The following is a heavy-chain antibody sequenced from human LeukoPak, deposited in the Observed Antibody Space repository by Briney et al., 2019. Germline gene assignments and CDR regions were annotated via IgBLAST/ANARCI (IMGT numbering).Heavy chain of an antibody. CDR3: AGGHMITFGGVIDPYFYY. CDR1: GGSFSSGSYY. Sequence: SETLSLTCTVSGGSFSSGSYYWSWIPQPPGKGLEWLGYIYYSGSTNYNPSLKGRVTISVATSKNQFSLKLSSVTAAATAVYYCAGGHMITFGGVIDPYFYYWGQGTLVTVSS. V-gene: IGHV4-61*01. J-gene: IGHJ4*02. D-gene: IGHD3-16*02. CDR2: IYYSGST.